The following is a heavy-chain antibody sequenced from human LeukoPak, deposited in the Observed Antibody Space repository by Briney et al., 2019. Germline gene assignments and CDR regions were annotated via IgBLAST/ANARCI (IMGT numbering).Heavy chain of an antibody. J-gene: IGHJ4*02. Sequence: GGSLRLSCAASGFTLSDYYMDWVRQAPGQGLEWVARTRKKAKGYTTEYAASVKGRFTISRDDSKNSVDLQMNSLITEDTAVYYYARAQSDSSGYYYVGDYWGQGTLVTVSS. V-gene: IGHV3-72*01. CDR3: ARAQSDSSGYYYVGDY. D-gene: IGHD3-22*01. CDR1: GFTLSDYY. CDR2: TRKKAKGYTT.